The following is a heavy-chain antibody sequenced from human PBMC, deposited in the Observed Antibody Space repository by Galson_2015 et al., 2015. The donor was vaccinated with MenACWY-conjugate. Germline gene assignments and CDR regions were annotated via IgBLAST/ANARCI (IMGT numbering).Heavy chain of an antibody. V-gene: IGHV3-7*03. CDR3: ARGHYGMDV. CDR1: GFTFRNYW. J-gene: IGHJ6*02. CDR2: IKKDGSEK. Sequence: LRLSCAVSGFTFRNYWMTWVRQAPGKGLEWVASIKKDGSEKYYVDSVKGRFTISRDNTKNSMYLEMNSLRAEDTAVYYCARGHYGMDVWGQGTTVTASS.